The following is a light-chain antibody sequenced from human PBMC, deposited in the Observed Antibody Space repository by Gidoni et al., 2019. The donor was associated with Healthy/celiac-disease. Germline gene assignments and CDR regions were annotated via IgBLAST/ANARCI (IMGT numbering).Light chain of an antibody. CDR3: SSYTSSSTLV. V-gene: IGLV2-14*03. CDR1: SSDVGGYNY. J-gene: IGLJ3*02. CDR2: DVR. Sequence: QSALTQPASVSGSPGQSITISCTGTSSDVGGYNYVSWYQQHPGKAPKLMIYDVRNRPSGVSNRFSGSKSGNTASLTISGLQAGDEADYYCSSYTSSSTLVFGGGTKLTVL.